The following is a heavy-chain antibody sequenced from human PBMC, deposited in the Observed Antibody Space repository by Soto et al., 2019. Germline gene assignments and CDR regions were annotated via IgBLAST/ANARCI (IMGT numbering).Heavy chain of an antibody. CDR2: INHSGST. Sequence: SETLPLTCAVYGGSFSGYYWSWIRQPPGKGLEWIGEINHSGSTNYNPSLKSRVTISVDTSKNQFSLKLSSVTAADTAVYYCARGYSGYDYGFVDYWGQGTLVTVSS. D-gene: IGHD5-12*01. CDR3: ARGYSGYDYGFVDY. J-gene: IGHJ4*02. V-gene: IGHV4-34*01. CDR1: GGSFSGYY.